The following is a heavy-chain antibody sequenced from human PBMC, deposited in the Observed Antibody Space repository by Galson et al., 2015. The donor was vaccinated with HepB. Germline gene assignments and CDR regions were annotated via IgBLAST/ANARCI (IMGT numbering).Heavy chain of an antibody. Sequence: SVKVSCKASGYSFTTYAIHWVRQAPGQRLEWMGWIHTGNGNTKYSQKFQGRVTFTRDTSASTAYMELSSLRSEDTAVFYCARRHSGSGSASSSYYFEYWGQGTLVTVSS. J-gene: IGHJ4*02. CDR3: ARRHSGSGSASSSYYFEY. CDR1: GYSFTTYA. D-gene: IGHD1-26*01. V-gene: IGHV1-3*04. CDR2: IHTGNGNT.